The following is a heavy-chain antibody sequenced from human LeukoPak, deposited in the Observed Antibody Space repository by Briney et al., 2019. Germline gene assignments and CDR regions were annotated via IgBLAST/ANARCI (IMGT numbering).Heavy chain of an antibody. J-gene: IGHJ4*02. V-gene: IGHV3-30*03. D-gene: IGHD3-3*01. CDR3: AREESGISIFGVVIF. CDR1: GFTFSSYG. Sequence: PGGSLRLSCAASGFTFSSYGMHWVRQAPAKGLEWVAVISYDGSNKYYADSVKGRFTISRDNSKNTLYLQMNSLGAEDTAVYYCAREESGISIFGVVIFWGQGTLVTVSS. CDR2: ISYDGSNK.